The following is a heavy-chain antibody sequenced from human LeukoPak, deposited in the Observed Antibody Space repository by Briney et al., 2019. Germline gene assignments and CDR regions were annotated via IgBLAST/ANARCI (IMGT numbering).Heavy chain of an antibody. CDR2: IRYDGSNK. V-gene: IGHV3-30*02. J-gene: IGHJ4*02. CDR1: GFTFSSYG. D-gene: IGHD6-19*01. Sequence: PGGSLRLSCAASGFTFSSYGMHWVRQAPGKGLEWVAFIRYDGSNKYYADSVKGRFTISRDNSKNTLYPQMNSLRAEDTAVYYCAKTPYSSGWYYFDYWGQGTLVTVSS. CDR3: AKTPYSSGWYYFDY.